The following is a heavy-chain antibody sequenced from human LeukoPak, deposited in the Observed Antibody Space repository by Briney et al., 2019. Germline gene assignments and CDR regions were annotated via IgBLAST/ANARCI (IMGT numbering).Heavy chain of an antibody. J-gene: IGHJ4*02. V-gene: IGHV5-51*01. CDR1: CHYFTKNC. Sequence: GGALQISSKADCHYFTKNCIGWGRRMAGKGVEWRGVICAGDSDTRYSPSFQGQVTISVDESLNPDFLQWSNLKASDTATYYCASAPGVTSGWSNWGQGTLVTVSS. CDR3: ASAPGVTSGWSN. CDR2: ICAGDSDT. D-gene: IGHD6-19*01.